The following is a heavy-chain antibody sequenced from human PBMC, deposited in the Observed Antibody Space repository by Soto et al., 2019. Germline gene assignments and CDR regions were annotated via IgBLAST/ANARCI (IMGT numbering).Heavy chain of an antibody. Sequence: QVQLQESGPGLVKPSQTLSLTCIVSGGSISNVNDCWSWIRQRPDKGLEWIGHIYSGGSIYNNPPFTXXVTILVDTSKNQFSLQLSSVSAADTAVYYCARGPSGDKVDYWGQGTLVTVSS. CDR3: ARGPSGDKVDY. CDR1: GGSISNVNDC. CDR2: IYSGGSI. J-gene: IGHJ4*02. D-gene: IGHD7-27*01. V-gene: IGHV4-30-4*01.